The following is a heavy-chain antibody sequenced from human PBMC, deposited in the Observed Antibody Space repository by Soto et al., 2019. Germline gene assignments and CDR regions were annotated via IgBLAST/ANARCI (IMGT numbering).Heavy chain of an antibody. V-gene: IGHV3-74*01. CDR1: GFTLRSHR. CDR3: ATVFDL. Sequence: VQVVESGGGLVQPGGSLRVSCAASGFTLRSHRIHWVRQVPGKGLEWVSRIDTDGGGTSYADSVKGRFTISTDNAKNTVNLQMNGLRGEDTAVYYCATVFDLWGQGTLVTVSS. J-gene: IGHJ5*02. CDR2: IDTDGGGT.